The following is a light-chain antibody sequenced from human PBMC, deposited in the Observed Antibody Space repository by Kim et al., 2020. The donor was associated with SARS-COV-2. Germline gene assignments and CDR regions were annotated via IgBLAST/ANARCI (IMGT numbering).Light chain of an antibody. J-gene: IGKJ1*01. V-gene: IGKV1-27*01. Sequence: DIQMTQSPSSLSASVGDRVTITCRASQGISDHLAWYQQKPGKVPKLLIYAASSLHSGVPSRFSGSGYGTDFTLTISSLQPEDVATYYCQKYNIVPHTFGQGTKVDIK. CDR3: QKYNIVPHT. CDR2: AAS. CDR1: QGISDH.